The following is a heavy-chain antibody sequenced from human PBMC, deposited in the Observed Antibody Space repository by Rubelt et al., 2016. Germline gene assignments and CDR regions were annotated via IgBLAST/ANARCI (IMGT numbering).Heavy chain of an antibody. CDR2: VFHSGGT. J-gene: IGHJ4*02. Sequence: QVQLQESGPGLVKPSQTLSLTCTVSGGSITSGNYYWNWIRRHPGKGLEWIGYVFHSGGTYYTPSLQSRVNISIDTSKNQCSLHRGAGTAADTAVYYCARTAANWSGHYYFNFWGQGTLVTVSS. CDR3: ARTAANWSGHYYFNF. CDR1: GGSITSGNYY. V-gene: IGHV4-31*03. D-gene: IGHD3-3*01.